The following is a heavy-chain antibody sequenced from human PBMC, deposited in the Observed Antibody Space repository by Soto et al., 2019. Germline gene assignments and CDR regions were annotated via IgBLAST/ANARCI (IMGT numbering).Heavy chain of an antibody. Sequence: SLRLSCSASGFTFSDENMSWVRQVPGKGLEWVSGISGGGSYIFYADSVQGRFSISRDNPKNSLFLEMNSLRVEDTAVYYCARNSDCPSTSCLCPPPVWGQGTKVTVSS. CDR3: ARNSDCPSTSCLCPPPV. V-gene: IGHV3-21*06. CDR1: GFTFSDEN. CDR2: ISGGGSYI. J-gene: IGHJ6*02. D-gene: IGHD2-2*01.